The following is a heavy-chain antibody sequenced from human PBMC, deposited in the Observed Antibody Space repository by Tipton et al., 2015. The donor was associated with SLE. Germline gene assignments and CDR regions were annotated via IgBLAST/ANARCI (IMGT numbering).Heavy chain of an antibody. V-gene: IGHV3-23*03. Sequence: SLRLSCAASGFTFSSYAMSWVRQAPGKGLEWVSVIYSGGSSTYYADSVKGRFTISRDNSKNTLYLQMNSLRAGDTAVYSCAKLAQGYSSTSYYYYYMDVWGKGTTVTISS. CDR2: IYSGGSST. CDR3: AKLAQGYSSTSYYYYYMDV. CDR1: GFTFSSYA. J-gene: IGHJ6*03. D-gene: IGHD6-13*01.